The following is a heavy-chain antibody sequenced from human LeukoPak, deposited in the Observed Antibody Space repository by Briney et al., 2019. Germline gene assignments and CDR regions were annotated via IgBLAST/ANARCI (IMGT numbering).Heavy chain of an antibody. Sequence: ASVKVSCKASGGTFSSYAISWVRQAPGQGLEWMGRIIPILGIANYAQKFQGRVTITADKSTSTAYMELSSLRSEDTAVYYCAREVGYSSSWGPNGMDVWGQGTTVTVSS. CDR2: IIPILGIA. J-gene: IGHJ6*02. CDR1: GGTFSSYA. D-gene: IGHD6-13*01. CDR3: AREVGYSSSWGPNGMDV. V-gene: IGHV1-69*04.